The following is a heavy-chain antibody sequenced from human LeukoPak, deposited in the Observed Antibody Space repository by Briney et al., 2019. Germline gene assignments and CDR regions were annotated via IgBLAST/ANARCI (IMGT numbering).Heavy chain of an antibody. Sequence: GGSLRLSCAASGFTFSSYSMNWVRQAPGKGLEWVSSISSSSSYIYYADSVKGRFTISRDNAKNSLYLQMDSLRAEDTAVYYCASGSSSSARGPGKDYWGQGTLATVSS. D-gene: IGHD6-6*01. V-gene: IGHV3-21*01. CDR1: GFTFSSYS. CDR2: ISSSSSYI. CDR3: ASGSSSSARGPGKDY. J-gene: IGHJ4*02.